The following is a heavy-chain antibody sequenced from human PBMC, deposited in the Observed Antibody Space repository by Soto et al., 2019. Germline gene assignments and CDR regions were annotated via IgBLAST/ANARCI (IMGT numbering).Heavy chain of an antibody. J-gene: IGHJ4*02. Sequence: GGSLRLSCAASGFTFSSYNMNWVRQAPGKGLEWVSYISSSSDTLYYADSVRGRFTISRDNAKSSLYLQMNRLRAEDTAFYYCARSPRETATISDYWGQGTLVTVSS. CDR1: GFTFSSYN. V-gene: IGHV3-48*01. D-gene: IGHD6-25*01. CDR2: ISSSSDTL. CDR3: ARSPRETATISDY.